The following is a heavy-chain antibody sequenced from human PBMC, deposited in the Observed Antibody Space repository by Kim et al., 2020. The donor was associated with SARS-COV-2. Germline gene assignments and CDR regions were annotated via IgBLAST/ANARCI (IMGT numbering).Heavy chain of an antibody. D-gene: IGHD3-10*01. CDR1: DVSLYSYL. J-gene: IGHJ4*01. V-gene: IGHV4-59*08. CDR2: TSYSGGS. CDR3: PRQGDYFASGSSSYYFPY. Sequence: SETLSLTCSVSDVSLYSYLLSWVRLSPGKGLQWIGYTSYSGGSYYNPALKTRATISVDTSKSQFFLRLTSVTAADTAVYYCPRQGDYFASGSSSYYFPY.